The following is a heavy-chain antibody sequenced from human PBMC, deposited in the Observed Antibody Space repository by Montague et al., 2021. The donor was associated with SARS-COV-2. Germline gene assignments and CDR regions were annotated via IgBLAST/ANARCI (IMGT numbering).Heavy chain of an antibody. CDR1: GGSFSGYD. J-gene: IGHJ5*02. CDR3: ARERYSFSLTRGSTWFDP. V-gene: IGHV4-34*01. CDR2: INHSGST. Sequence: SETLSLTCAVYGGSFSGYDWSWSCKPPAKGLERIGEINHSGSTNYNSSLTSRVTISVDTSKNQFSLKLSSVTVADTAVYYCARERYSFSLTRGSTWFDPWGQGTLVTVSS. D-gene: IGHD3-9*01.